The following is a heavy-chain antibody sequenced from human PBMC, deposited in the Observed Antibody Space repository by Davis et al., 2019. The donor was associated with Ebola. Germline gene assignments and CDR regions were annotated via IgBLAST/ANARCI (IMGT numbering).Heavy chain of an antibody. CDR1: GYSFTSYW. Sequence: GESLKISCKGSGYSFTSYWIGWVRQMPGKGLEWMGIIYPGDSDTRYSPSFQGQVTISADKSISTAYLQWSSLKASDTAIYYCARHFRARSYYYYGMDVWGQGTTVTVSS. V-gene: IGHV5-51*01. D-gene: IGHD6-6*01. CDR3: ARHFRARSYYYYGMDV. J-gene: IGHJ6*02. CDR2: IYPGDSDT.